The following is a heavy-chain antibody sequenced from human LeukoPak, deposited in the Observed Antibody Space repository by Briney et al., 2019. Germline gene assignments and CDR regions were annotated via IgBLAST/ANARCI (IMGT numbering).Heavy chain of an antibody. D-gene: IGHD1-26*01. CDR1: GYTFTGYY. CDR2: ISAYNGNT. J-gene: IGHJ3*02. CDR3: ARGASGSYWSTFDI. V-gene: IGHV1-18*04. Sequence: ASVKVSCKASGYTFTGYYMHWVRQAPGQGLEWMGWISAYNGNTNYAQKLQGRVTMTTDTSTSTAYMELRSLRSDDTAVYYCARGASGSYWSTFDIWGQGTMVTVSS.